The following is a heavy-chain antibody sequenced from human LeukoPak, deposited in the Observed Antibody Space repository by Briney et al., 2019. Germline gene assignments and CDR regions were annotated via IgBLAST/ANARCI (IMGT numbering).Heavy chain of an antibody. CDR2: IKQDGSEK. Sequence: GGSLRLSCAASGFPFSTYAMSWVRQAPGKGLEWAANIKQDGSEKYYVDSVKGRFSISRDNAKNSLYLQMNSLRAEDTAVYYCARLDGSGRLKGIHDYWGQGTLVTVSS. D-gene: IGHD3-10*01. CDR1: GFPFSTYA. CDR3: ARLDGSGRLKGIHDY. J-gene: IGHJ4*02. V-gene: IGHV3-7*01.